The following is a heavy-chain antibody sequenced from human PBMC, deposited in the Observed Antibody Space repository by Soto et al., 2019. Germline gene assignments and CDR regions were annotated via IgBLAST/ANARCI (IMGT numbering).Heavy chain of an antibody. CDR3: ARAGYTSSPADGY. V-gene: IGHV1-69*12. D-gene: IGHD2-2*01. CDR2: IIPIFGTA. CDR1: GGTFSSYA. Sequence: QVQLVQSGAAVKKPGSSVKVSCKASGGTFSSYAISWVRQAPGQGLEWMGGIIPIFGTANYAQKFQGRVTITADESTSTAYRELSSLRAEDTAVYYCARAGYTSSPADGYWGQGTLVTVSS. J-gene: IGHJ4*02.